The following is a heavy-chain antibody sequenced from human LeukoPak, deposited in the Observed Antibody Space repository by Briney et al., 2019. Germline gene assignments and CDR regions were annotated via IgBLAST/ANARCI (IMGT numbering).Heavy chain of an antibody. CDR1: GGSISSNNW. Sequence: SEALSLTYAVSGGSISSNNWWGWVRQPPGKGLEWIGEIYHSGSPNYNPSLKSRVTISVDKSRNHFSLNLSSVTAADTAVYYCARVNINNWHSCDYWGQGTLVTVSS. CDR3: ARVNINNWHSCDY. D-gene: IGHD1-1*01. CDR2: IYHSGSP. J-gene: IGHJ4*02. V-gene: IGHV4-4*02.